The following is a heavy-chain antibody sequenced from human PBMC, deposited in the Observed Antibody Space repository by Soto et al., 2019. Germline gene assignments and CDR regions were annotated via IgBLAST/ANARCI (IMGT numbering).Heavy chain of an antibody. D-gene: IGHD3-9*01. J-gene: IGHJ6*02. CDR2: MNAKSGAT. CDR3: AKVTLFDVAGFDV. Sequence: QAHLEQSEAEVKRPGASVKVSCKASGYTFSDFDINWLRQAAGQGPEWMGWMNAKSGATFSAQRFQGKFNMTWDTSLTTAFKEVFKQKADKAASYYCAKVTLFDVAGFDVWTQRPTVAVSS. CDR1: GYTFSDFD. V-gene: IGHV1-8*01.